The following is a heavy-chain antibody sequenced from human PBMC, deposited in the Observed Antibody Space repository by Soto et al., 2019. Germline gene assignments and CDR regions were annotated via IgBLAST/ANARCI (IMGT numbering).Heavy chain of an antibody. V-gene: IGHV1-69*18. J-gene: IGHJ6*02. CDR1: GGTLSTHP. CDR3: ARDASRVSHYYGLDV. Sequence: QVELMQSGAEVKKPGSSVKVSCTTSGGTLSTHPISWVRQAPGQGLEWMAMIIPFYGSSNHAQKFQGRVTITVEESTNTVYMTLSSLTSEDTAVYYCARDASRVSHYYGLDVWGQGTTVTVSS. CDR2: IIPFYGSS.